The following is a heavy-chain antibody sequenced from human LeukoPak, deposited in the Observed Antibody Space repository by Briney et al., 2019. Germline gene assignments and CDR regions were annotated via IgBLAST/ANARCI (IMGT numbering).Heavy chain of an antibody. CDR1: GGTFSRYA. J-gene: IGHJ5*02. D-gene: IGHD2-15*01. CDR3: ARAGTVVVAENWFDP. Sequence: SVKVSCKASGGTFSRYAISWVRQAPGQGLEWMGRIIPILGIANYAQKFQGRVTIAADKSTSTAYMELSSLRSEDTAVYYCARAGTVVVAENWFDPWGQGTLVTVSS. CDR2: IIPILGIA. V-gene: IGHV1-69*04.